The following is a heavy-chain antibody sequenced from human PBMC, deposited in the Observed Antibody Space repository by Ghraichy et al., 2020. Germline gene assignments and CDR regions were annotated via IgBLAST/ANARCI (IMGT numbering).Heavy chain of an antibody. D-gene: IGHD2-21*02. CDR2: TYYRSKKWYG. V-gene: IGHV6-1*01. J-gene: IGHJ4*02. Sequence: SQTLSLTCAISGDSVSSNSAAWNWIRQSPSRGLACLGKTYYRSKKWYGDYALSVQSRITINPDTSNNQFSLHLNSVTPEDTAVYYCARDGSSVTAFDIWGQGTLVTVSS. CDR3: ARDGSSVTAFDI. CDR1: GDSVSSNSAA.